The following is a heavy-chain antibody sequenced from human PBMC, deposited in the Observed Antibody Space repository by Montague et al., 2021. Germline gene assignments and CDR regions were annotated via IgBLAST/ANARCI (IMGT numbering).Heavy chain of an antibody. J-gene: IGHJ1*01. CDR2: LTSNGAYT. D-gene: IGHD1-1*01. V-gene: IGHV3-23*01. CDR1: GFPFSSYA. CDR3: ANGGTTSPGYLQY. Sequence: SLRLSCAASGFPFSSYAMSWVRQAPGKGLEWVSTLTSNGAYTYHADAVEGRFTISRDNSKNTLYLQMNSLRVEDTAVYFCANGGTTSPGYLQYWGQGTLVTVSS.